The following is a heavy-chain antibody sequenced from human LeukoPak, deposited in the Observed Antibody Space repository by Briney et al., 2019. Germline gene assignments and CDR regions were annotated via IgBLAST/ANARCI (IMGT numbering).Heavy chain of an antibody. Sequence: GGSLRLSCAASGFTFSNAWMSWVRQAPGKGLEWVGRIKSKTDGGTTDYAAPVKGRFAISRDDSKNTLYLQMNSLKTEDTAVYYCTTPIAAAGNYYYYGMDVWGQGTTVTVSS. V-gene: IGHV3-15*01. CDR1: GFTFSNAW. CDR3: TTPIAAAGNYYYYGMDV. D-gene: IGHD6-13*01. CDR2: IKSKTDGGTT. J-gene: IGHJ6*02.